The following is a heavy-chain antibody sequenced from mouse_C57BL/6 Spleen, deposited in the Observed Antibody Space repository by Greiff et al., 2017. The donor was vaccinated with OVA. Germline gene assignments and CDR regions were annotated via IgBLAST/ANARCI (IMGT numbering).Heavy chain of an antibody. J-gene: IGHJ4*01. CDR2: IYPGDGDT. CDR3: ARKDYSNYEEYYAMDY. V-gene: IGHV1-80*01. Sequence: VKLMESGAELVKPGASVKISCKASGYAFSSYWMNWVKQRPGKGLEWIGQIYPGDGDTNYNGKFKGKATLTADKSSSTAYMQLSSLTSEDSAVYFCARKDYSNYEEYYAMDYWGQGTSVTVSS. D-gene: IGHD2-5*01. CDR1: GYAFSSYW.